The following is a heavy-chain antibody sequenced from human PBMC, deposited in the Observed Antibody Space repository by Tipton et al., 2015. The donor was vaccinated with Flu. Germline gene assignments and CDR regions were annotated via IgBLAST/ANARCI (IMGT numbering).Heavy chain of an antibody. CDR1: GGSIDTGGYY. CDR3: ARIQGGYYGSESYDT. CDR2: LHYSGST. J-gene: IGHJ5*02. V-gene: IGHV4-39*07. D-gene: IGHD3-10*01. Sequence: TLSLTCNVFGGSIDTGGYYWAWIRQSPEKGLEWIGTLHYSGSTDYNPSLKSRVSNSVDTSKNQFSLELISVTAADTAVYYCARIQGGYYGSESYDTWGQGMLVTVSS.